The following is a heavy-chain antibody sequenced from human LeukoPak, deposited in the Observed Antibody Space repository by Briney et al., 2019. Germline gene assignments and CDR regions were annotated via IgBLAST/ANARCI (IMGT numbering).Heavy chain of an antibody. Sequence: SETLSLTCAVSGGSISSSNWWSWVRQPPGKGLEWIGEIYHSGSTNYNPSLKSRVTISVDKSKNQFSLKLISVTAADTAVYYCARDIVVVPAAIRPSYYYYGMDVWGQGTTVTVSS. D-gene: IGHD2-2*02. CDR3: ARDIVVVPAAIRPSYYYYGMDV. CDR1: GGSISSSNW. J-gene: IGHJ6*02. V-gene: IGHV4-4*02. CDR2: IYHSGST.